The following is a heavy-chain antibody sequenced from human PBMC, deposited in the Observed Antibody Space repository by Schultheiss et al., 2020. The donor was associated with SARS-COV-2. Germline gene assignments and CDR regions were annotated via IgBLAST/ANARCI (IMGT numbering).Heavy chain of an antibody. CDR1: GGSISSGSYY. J-gene: IGHJ6*03. CDR2: INHSGST. CDR3: ARGRGYYYYYMDV. Sequence: SETLSLTCTVSGGSISSGSYYWSWIRQPPGKGLEWIGEINHSGSTNYNPSLKSRVTISVDTSKNQFSLKLSSVTAADTAVYYCARGRGYYYYYMDVWGKGTTVTVSS. V-gene: IGHV4-39*07.